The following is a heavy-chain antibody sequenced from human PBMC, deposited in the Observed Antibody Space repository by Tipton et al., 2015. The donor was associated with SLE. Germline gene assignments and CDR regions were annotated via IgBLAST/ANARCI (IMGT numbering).Heavy chain of an antibody. J-gene: IGHJ6*02. D-gene: IGHD3-9*01. CDR3: ARGSPGRSEGHYKDYHYGIDV. CDR1: GASISSFY. Sequence: TLSLTCTVSGASISSFYWTWIRQPAGKGLEWIGLVYATGTTNHNPSLKSRVTMSLDTSKNQFSLKLISVAAADTAVYYCARGSPGRSEGHYKDYHYGIDVWGQGTTVTVSS. V-gene: IGHV4-4*07. CDR2: VYATGTT.